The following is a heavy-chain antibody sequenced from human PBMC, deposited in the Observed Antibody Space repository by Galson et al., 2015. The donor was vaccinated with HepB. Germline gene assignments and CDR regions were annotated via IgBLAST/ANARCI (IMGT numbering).Heavy chain of an antibody. J-gene: IGHJ6*04. D-gene: IGHD3-22*01. Sequence: SLRLSCAASGFTVSSNYMSWVRQAPGKGMEWVSVIYSAGSTYYADSVKGRFTISRDNSKNTLYLQRNSLRAEDTAVYYCARAPYDSNGYSVLAPDVWGKGTTVTVSS. CDR1: GFTVSSNY. CDR3: ARAPYDSNGYSVLAPDV. CDR2: IYSAGST. V-gene: IGHV3-66*01.